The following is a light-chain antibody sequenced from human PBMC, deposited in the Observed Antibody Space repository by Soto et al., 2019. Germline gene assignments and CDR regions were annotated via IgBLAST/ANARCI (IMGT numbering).Light chain of an antibody. J-gene: IGLJ2*01. Sequence: QSVLTQPPSGSGAPGQRVTISCTGSSSNIGAGYDVQWYQQRPGTAPKLLIYGNSNRPSGVPDRSSGSKSGTSASLAITGLQVEYEDDYYCQSFDSSLSGSVFGGGTKVTVL. V-gene: IGLV1-40*01. CDR2: GNS. CDR3: QSFDSSLSGSV. CDR1: SSNIGAGYD.